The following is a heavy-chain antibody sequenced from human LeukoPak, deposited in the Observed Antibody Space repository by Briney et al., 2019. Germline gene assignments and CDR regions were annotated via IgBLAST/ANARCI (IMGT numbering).Heavy chain of an antibody. J-gene: IGHJ4*02. Sequence: GGSLRLSCAASGFTFSSYDMHWVRQATGKGLEWVSAIGTAGDTYYPGSVKGRFTISRENAKNSLYLQMNSLRAGDTAVYYCARGMYYYDSSGYPDYWGQGTLVTVSP. V-gene: IGHV3-13*01. CDR1: GFTFSSYD. CDR3: ARGMYYYDSSGYPDY. CDR2: IGTAGDT. D-gene: IGHD3-22*01.